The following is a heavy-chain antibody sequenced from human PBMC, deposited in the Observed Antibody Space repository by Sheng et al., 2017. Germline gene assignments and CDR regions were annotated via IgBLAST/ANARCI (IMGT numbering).Heavy chain of an antibody. CDR3: ARGDLEWLLLFDY. J-gene: IGHJ4*02. V-gene: IGHV4-34*01. D-gene: IGHD3-3*01. CDR1: GGSFSGYY. Sequence: QVQLQQWGAGLLKPSETLSLTCAVYGGSFSGYYWSWIRQPPGKGLEWIGEINHSGSTNYNPSLKSRVTISVDTSKNQFSLKLSSVTAADTAVYYCARGDLEWLLLFDYWGQGTLVTVSS. CDR2: INHSGST.